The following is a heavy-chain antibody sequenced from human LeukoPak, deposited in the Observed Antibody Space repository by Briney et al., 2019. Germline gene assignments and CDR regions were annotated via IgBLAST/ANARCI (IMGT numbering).Heavy chain of an antibody. J-gene: IGHJ4*02. CDR3: ARDWDYGSWGYFDY. D-gene: IGHD4-17*01. CDR2: IYHSGST. CDR1: GGSISSGGYS. Sequence: SETLSLTCAVSGGSISSGGYSWSWIRQPPGKGLEWIGYIYHSGSTYYNPSLKSRVTISVDTSKNQFSLKLSSVTAADTAVYYCARDWDYGSWGYFDYWGQGTLVTVSS. V-gene: IGHV4-30-2*01.